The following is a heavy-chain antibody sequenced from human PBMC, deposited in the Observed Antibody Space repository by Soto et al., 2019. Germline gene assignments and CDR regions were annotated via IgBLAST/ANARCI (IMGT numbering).Heavy chain of an antibody. CDR1: GFIFSRYT. D-gene: IGHD5-12*01. CDR2: ISRSSDYI. J-gene: IGHJ5*02. CDR3: ARGMERATP. V-gene: IGHV3-21*01. Sequence: EVQLVESGGGLVKPGGSLRLSCAASGFIFSRYTMNWVRQAPGKGLEWVSSISRSSDYIYYADSVKGRFTTSRDNAKTSLYLQMNSLRPEDTAVYYCARGMERATPWGQGPLVTVSS.